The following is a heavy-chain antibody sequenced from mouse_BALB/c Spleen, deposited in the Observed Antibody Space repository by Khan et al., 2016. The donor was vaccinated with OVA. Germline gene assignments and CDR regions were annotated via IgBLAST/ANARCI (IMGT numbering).Heavy chain of an antibody. CDR2: ISTGGNYT. J-gene: IGHJ3*01. V-gene: IGHV5-6*01. CDR1: GFTFSSYS. D-gene: IGHD4-1*01. CDR3: SRHITGSFAY. Sequence: EVELVESGGDLVKPGGSLKLSCAASGFTFSSYSMSWVRQTPDTRLEWVATISTGGNYTYYPDSVKGRFTISSDNAKNTLYLQMSSLKYEDTAMYYCSRHITGSFAYWGQGTLVTVSA.